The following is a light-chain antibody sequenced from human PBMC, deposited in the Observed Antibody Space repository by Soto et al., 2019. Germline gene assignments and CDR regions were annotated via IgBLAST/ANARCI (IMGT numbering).Light chain of an antibody. CDR3: QQSYSTPVI. J-gene: IGKJ3*01. CDR2: AAS. Sequence: DIQMTQSPSSLSASVGDRVTITCRASQSISSYLNWYQQKPGKAPKLLIYAASNLQSGVPSRFSGSGSGTDFTLTISSLQPEDFGTYFCQQSYSTPVIFGPGTKVDIK. CDR1: QSISSY. V-gene: IGKV1-39*01.